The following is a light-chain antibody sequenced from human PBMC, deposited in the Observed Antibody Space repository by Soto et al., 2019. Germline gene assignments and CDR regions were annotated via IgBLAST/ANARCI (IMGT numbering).Light chain of an antibody. CDR2: WAS. CDR3: QQYYRTPPT. CDR1: QIVLVNSNNRNY. Sequence: DIVMTQSPDSLAVSLGERATIYCKSSQIVLVNSNNRNYLAWYQLKPGQPPKLLISWASTRQSGVPDRFSGSGSGTDFTLTISSLQAEDVAVYYCQQYYRTPPTFGQGTKVEIK. J-gene: IGKJ1*01. V-gene: IGKV4-1*01.